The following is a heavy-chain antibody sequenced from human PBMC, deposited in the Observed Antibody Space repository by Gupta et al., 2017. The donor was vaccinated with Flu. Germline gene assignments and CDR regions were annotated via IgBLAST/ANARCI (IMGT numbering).Heavy chain of an antibody. CDR1: GYTLTSYA. V-gene: IGHV1-3*01. CDR2: INSDNDNT. Sequence: QVQLVQSGAEVKKPGASVKVACKASGYTLTSYAMYWMRQAPGQGLEWMGRINSDNDNTKFAQNFQGRVTITRDTSASTVYMELTNLRSEDTAVYFCARSSDALRYLEWPPAAFWGQGTLVTVSS. CDR3: ARSSDALRYLEWPPAAF. D-gene: IGHD3-3*01. J-gene: IGHJ4*02.